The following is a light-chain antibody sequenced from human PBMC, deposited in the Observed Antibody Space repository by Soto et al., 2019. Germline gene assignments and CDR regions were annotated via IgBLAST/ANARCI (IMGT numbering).Light chain of an antibody. CDR2: GAS. CDR3: QEYNTWPPWT. J-gene: IGKJ1*01. V-gene: IGKV3-15*01. Sequence: EIVMTQSPATLSVSPGERATLSCRASQRVRSNLAWYQQKPGQAPSLLIYGASTRPTGIPARFSGSGSGTEFTLTISSLQSEEFAVYYCQEYNTWPPWTFGQGTKVQIK. CDR1: QRVRSN.